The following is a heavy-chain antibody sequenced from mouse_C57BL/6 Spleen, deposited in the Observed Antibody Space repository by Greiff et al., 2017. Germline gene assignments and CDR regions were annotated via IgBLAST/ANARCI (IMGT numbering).Heavy chain of an antibody. CDR3: ARREDGNWGAMDY. CDR2: IDPSDSYT. V-gene: IGHV1-69*01. CDR1: GYTFTSYW. D-gene: IGHD2-1*01. Sequence: QVQLKQPGAELVMPGASVKLSCKASGYTFTSYWMHWVKQRPGQGLEWIGEIDPSDSYTNYNQKFKGKSTLTVDKSSSTAYMQLSSLTSEDSAVYYCARREDGNWGAMDYWGQGTSVTVSS. J-gene: IGHJ4*01.